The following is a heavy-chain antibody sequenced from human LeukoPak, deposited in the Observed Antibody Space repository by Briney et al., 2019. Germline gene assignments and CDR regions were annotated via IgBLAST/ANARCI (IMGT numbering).Heavy chain of an antibody. CDR1: GYTFTDYY. V-gene: IGHV1-69*05. J-gene: IGHJ4*02. Sequence: ASVKVSCQASGYTFTDYYMHWVRQAPGQGLEWMGGIIPIFGTANYAQKFQGRVTITTDESTSTAYMELSSLRSEDTAVYYCARERAAMVNGYFDYWGQGTLVTVSS. D-gene: IGHD5-18*01. CDR2: IIPIFGTA. CDR3: ARERAAMVNGYFDY.